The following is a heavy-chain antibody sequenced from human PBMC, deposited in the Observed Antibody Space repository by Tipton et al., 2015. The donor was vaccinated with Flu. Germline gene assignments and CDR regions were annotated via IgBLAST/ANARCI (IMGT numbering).Heavy chain of an antibody. CDR1: GFNLSSYE. J-gene: IGHJ4*02. V-gene: IGHV3-48*03. CDR2: IDIHSRSI. D-gene: IGHD3-3*01. Sequence: SLRLSCSASGFNLSSYEMNWVRQAPGKGLEWVSKIDIHSRSIDYADSVKGRFTVSRDNVKNTLYLQMDSLRVEDSAFYYCARDGGADYAFWTGYIEYWGQGTLVTVSS. CDR3: ARDGGADYAFWTGYIEY.